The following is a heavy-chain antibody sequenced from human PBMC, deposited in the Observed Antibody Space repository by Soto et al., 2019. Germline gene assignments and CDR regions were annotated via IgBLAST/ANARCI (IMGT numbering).Heavy chain of an antibody. CDR2: ISAYNGNT. CDR1: GYTFTSYG. Sequence: QVQLVQSGGEVKKPGASVKVSCKASGYTFTSYGISWVRQAPGQGLEWMGRISAYNGNTNYAQKLQGRVTMTTDTSTSTDYMALRSLRSDDTAVYYCARVVGDLGHWFDPWGQGTLVTVSS. J-gene: IGHJ5*02. D-gene: IGHD1-26*01. CDR3: ARVVGDLGHWFDP. V-gene: IGHV1-18*01.